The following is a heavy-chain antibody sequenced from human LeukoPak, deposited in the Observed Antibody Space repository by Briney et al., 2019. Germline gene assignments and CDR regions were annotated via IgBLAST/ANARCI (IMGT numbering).Heavy chain of an antibody. CDR3: ARAGTAMAPHGVSVY. J-gene: IGHJ4*02. V-gene: IGHV1-69*13. CDR2: IIPIFGTA. CDR1: GGTFSSYA. Sequence: ASVKVSCEASGGTFSSYAISWVRQAPGQGLEWMGGIIPIFGTANYAQKFQGRVTITADESTSTAYMELSSLRSEDTAVYYCARAGTAMAPHGVSVYWGQGTLVTVSS. D-gene: IGHD5-18*01.